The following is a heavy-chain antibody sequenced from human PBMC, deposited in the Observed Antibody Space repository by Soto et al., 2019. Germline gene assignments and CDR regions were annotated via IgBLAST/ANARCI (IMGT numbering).Heavy chain of an antibody. V-gene: IGHV4-59*08. CDR2: FYYTGST. J-gene: IGHJ4*02. D-gene: IGHD3-3*01. Sequence: GKGLEYIGYFYYTGSTNYNPSLKSRVTISVDTSKNQFSLKLSSVTAADTAVYYCARHTSSRDYGDFDYWGQGTLVTVSS. CDR3: ARHTSSRDYGDFDY.